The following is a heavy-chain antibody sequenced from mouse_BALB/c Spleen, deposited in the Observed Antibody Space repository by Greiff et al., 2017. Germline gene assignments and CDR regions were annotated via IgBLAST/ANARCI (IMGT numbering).Heavy chain of an antibody. V-gene: IGHV1-80*01. CDR2: IYPGDGDT. J-gene: IGHJ4*01. CDR3: ARDYDGYAMDY. Sequence: QVQLQQSGAELVRPGSSVKISCKASGYAFSSYWMNWVKQRPGQGLEWIGQIYPGDGDTNYNGKFKGKATLTAGKSSSTAYMQLSSLTSEDSAVYFCARDYDGYAMDYWGQGTSVTVSS. CDR1: GYAFSSYW. D-gene: IGHD2-3*01.